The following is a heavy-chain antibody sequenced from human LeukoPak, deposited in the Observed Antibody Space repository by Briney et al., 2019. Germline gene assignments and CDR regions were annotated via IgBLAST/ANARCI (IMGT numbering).Heavy chain of an antibody. CDR2: INPNSGGT. V-gene: IGHV1-2*02. CDR1: GYSFTGYY. Sequence: ASVKVSCKASGYSFTGYYIHWVRQAPVQGLEWMGWINPNSGGTNYAQRFQGRVSMTRDTSISTTYMELSRLRSDDTAVYYCARDGNFDYWGQGTLVTVSS. CDR3: ARDGNFDY. D-gene: IGHD1-26*01. J-gene: IGHJ4*02.